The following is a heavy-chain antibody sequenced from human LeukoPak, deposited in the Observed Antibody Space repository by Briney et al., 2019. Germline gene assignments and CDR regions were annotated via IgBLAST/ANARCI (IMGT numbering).Heavy chain of an antibody. V-gene: IGHV3-48*03. Sequence: GGSLRLSCAVSGFTFSSYDMNWVRQVPGKGLEWVSYISGSGSTIYYADSVEGRFTISRDSAKNSLYLQINSLRVEDTALYYCARIHPYYYGSGSYLMGYYYFGMDVWGQGTTVTVSS. CDR1: GFTFSSYD. CDR2: ISGSGSTI. J-gene: IGHJ6*02. D-gene: IGHD3-10*01. CDR3: ARIHPYYYGSGSYLMGYYYFGMDV.